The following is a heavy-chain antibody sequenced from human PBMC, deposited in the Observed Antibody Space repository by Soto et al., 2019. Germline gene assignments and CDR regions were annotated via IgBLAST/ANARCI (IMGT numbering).Heavy chain of an antibody. D-gene: IGHD4-17*01. Sequence: SETLSLTCTVSGGSISSYYWSWIRQPAGKGLEWIGRIYTSGSTNYNPSLKSRVTMSVDTSKNQFSLKLSSVTAADTAVYYCARGYSNGDYVWYFDLWGRGTLVTVSS. J-gene: IGHJ2*01. CDR2: IYTSGST. CDR3: ARGYSNGDYVWYFDL. V-gene: IGHV4-4*07. CDR1: GGSISSYY.